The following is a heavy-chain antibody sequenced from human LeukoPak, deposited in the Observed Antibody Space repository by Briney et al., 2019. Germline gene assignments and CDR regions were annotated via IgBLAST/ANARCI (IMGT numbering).Heavy chain of an antibody. Sequence: PGGSLRLSCAASGFTFSSYAMSWVRQAPGKGLEWVSAISGSGGSTYYADSVKGRFTISRDNSKNMVSLEMNSLRTEDTAVYYCAKDVNAYCSGDCSDYWGQGTLVTVSS. CDR2: ISGSGGST. D-gene: IGHD2-21*01. CDR3: AKDVNAYCSGDCSDY. V-gene: IGHV3-23*01. J-gene: IGHJ4*02. CDR1: GFTFSSYA.